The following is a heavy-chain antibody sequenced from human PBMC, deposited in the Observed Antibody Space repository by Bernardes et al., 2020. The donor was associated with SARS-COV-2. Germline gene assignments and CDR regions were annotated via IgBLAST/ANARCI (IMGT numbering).Heavy chain of an antibody. V-gene: IGHV3-53*01. Sequence: GGSLRLSCAASGFTVSSNYMSWVRQAPGKGLEWVSVIYSGGSTYYADSVKGRFTISRDNSKNTLYLQMNSLRAEDTAVYYCARENDDFWSGPDTYGMDVWGQGTTVTVSS. CDR3: ARENDDFWSGPDTYGMDV. CDR1: GFTVSSNY. CDR2: IYSGGST. J-gene: IGHJ6*02. D-gene: IGHD3-3*01.